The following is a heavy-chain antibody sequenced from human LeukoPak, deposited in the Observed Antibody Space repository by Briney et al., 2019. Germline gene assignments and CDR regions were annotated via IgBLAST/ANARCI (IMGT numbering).Heavy chain of an antibody. CDR2: INHSGST. J-gene: IGHJ4*02. Sequence: SETLSLTRAVYGGSFSGYYWSWIRQPPGKGLEWIGEINHSGSTNYNPSLKSRVTISVDTSKNQFSLKLSSVTAADTAVYYCARLGIAAAGNVYWGQGTLVTVSS. CDR1: GGSFSGYY. CDR3: ARLGIAAAGNVY. D-gene: IGHD6-13*01. V-gene: IGHV4-34*01.